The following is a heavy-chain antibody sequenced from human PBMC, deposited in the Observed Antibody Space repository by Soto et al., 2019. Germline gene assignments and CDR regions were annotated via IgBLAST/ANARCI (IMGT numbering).Heavy chain of an antibody. D-gene: IGHD3-10*01. Sequence: QVQLVQSGAEVKKPGASVKVSCKASGYTFTSYGISWVRQAPGQGLEWMGWISAYNGNTNYAQKLQGRVTMTTDTSTSKAYMELRSLRSDDTAVYYCARDVSIRFGELSKLYYYYGMDVWGQGTTVTVSS. CDR1: GYTFTSYG. CDR2: ISAYNGNT. V-gene: IGHV1-18*01. J-gene: IGHJ6*02. CDR3: ARDVSIRFGELSKLYYYYGMDV.